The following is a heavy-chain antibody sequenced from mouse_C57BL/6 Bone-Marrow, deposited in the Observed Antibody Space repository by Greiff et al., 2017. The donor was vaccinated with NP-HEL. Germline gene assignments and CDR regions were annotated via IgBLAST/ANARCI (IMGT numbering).Heavy chain of an antibody. CDR1: GYTFTSYW. CDR2: INPSNGGT. V-gene: IGHV1-53*01. J-gene: IGHJ2*01. CDR3: ASALIVITTVDFDY. D-gene: IGHD1-1*01. Sequence: QVQLQQPGTELVKPGASVKLSCKASGYTFTSYWMHWVKQRPGQGLEWIGNINPSNGGTNYIEKFKSKATLTVDKSSSTAYMQLSSLTSEDSAVYYCASALIVITTVDFDYWGQGTTLTVSS.